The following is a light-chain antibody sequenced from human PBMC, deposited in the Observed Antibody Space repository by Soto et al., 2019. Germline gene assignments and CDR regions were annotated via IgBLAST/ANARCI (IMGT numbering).Light chain of an antibody. CDR3: TSSTRSRTWV. CDR2: DVS. CDR1: SSDVGGYNY. J-gene: IGLJ3*02. Sequence: QSALTQPASVSGSPGQSITISCTGTSSDVGGYNYVSWYQQYPGKAPKLMIYDVSIRPSGVSNRFSGSKSGNTASLTISGLQAEDDADYYCTSSTRSRTWVFGGGTKLTVL. V-gene: IGLV2-14*03.